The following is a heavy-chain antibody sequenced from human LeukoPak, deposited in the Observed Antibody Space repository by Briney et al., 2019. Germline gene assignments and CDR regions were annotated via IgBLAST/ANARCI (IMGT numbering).Heavy chain of an antibody. CDR2: IYYSGSS. J-gene: IGHJ5*02. CDR3: ARGRYCSGGSCYSNWFDP. D-gene: IGHD2-15*01. V-gene: IGHV4-61*05. Sequence: SETLSLTCTVSGDSIGSFSYYWGWIRQAPGKGLEWIGYIYYSGSSNYNPSLKSRLTISVDTSKNQFSLKLSSVTAADTAVYYCARGRYCSGGSCYSNWFDPWGQGTLVTVSS. CDR1: GDSIGSFSYY.